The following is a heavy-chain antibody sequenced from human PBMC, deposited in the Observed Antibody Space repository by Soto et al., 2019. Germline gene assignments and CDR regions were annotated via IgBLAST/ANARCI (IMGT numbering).Heavy chain of an antibody. CDR2: NVPMLGTP. Sequence: QVQLVQSGAEVKEPGSSVRVSCKASGGTFDNFIMNWVRQTPGQGLEWMGGNVPMLGTPTYAEKFKGRVTISATGSTSTMYMEVTSLRSDDTAISYCSRNGTYTSSLSQYSGMDVWGQGTTLTVSS. J-gene: IGHJ6*02. CDR3: SRNGTYTSSLSQYSGMDV. D-gene: IGHD3-16*01. CDR1: GGTFDNFI. V-gene: IGHV1-69*01.